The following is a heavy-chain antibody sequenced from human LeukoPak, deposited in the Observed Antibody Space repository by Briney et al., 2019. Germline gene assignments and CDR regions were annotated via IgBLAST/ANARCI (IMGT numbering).Heavy chain of an antibody. J-gene: IGHJ4*02. CDR3: ARARMVGATFYFDH. V-gene: IGHV3-7*01. D-gene: IGHD1-26*01. Sequence: GGSLRLSCGASGFSFSSFWLSWVRQAPGKGLEWVANIRQDGSDKYYVDSVKGRFTISRDNANNALYLQMNSLRAEDTAVYYCARARMVGATFYFDHWGQGTLVTVSS. CDR1: GFSFSSFW. CDR2: IRQDGSDK.